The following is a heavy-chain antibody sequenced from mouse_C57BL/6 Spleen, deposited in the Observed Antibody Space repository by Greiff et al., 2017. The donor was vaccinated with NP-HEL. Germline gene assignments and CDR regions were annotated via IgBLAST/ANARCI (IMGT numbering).Heavy chain of an antibody. CDR3: ARADYDGPGAMDY. J-gene: IGHJ4*01. CDR1: GYAFTNYL. CDR2: INPGSGGT. V-gene: IGHV1-54*01. D-gene: IGHD2-4*01. Sequence: QVQLQQSGAELVRPGTSVKVSCKASGYAFTNYLIEWVKQRPGQGLEWIGVINPGSGGTNYNEKFKGKATLTADKSSSTAYMQLSSLTSEDSAVYFCARADYDGPGAMDYWGQGTSVTVSS.